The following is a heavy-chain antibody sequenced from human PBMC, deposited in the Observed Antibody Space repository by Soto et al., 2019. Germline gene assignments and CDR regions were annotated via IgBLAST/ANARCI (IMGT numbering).Heavy chain of an antibody. D-gene: IGHD5-12*01. Sequence: SETLSLTCTVSGGSISSGGYYWSWIRQHPGKGLEWIGYIYYSGSTYYNPSLKSRVTISVDTSKNQFSLKLSSVTAADTAVYYCARGLLGGYIVATINSYYYYMDVWGKGTTVTVSS. CDR2: IYYSGST. V-gene: IGHV4-31*03. CDR3: ARGLLGGYIVATINSYYYYMDV. J-gene: IGHJ6*03. CDR1: GGSISSGGYY.